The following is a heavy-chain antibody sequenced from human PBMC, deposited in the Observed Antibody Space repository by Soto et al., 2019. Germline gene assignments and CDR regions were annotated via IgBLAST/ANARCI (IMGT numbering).Heavy chain of an antibody. CDR3: ASFITMVQVGGGVFDY. CDR2: IYYSGST. Sequence: SETLSLTCTFSGGSISSYYWSWIRQPPGKGLEWIGYIYYSGSTNYNPSLKSRVTISVDTSKNQFSLKLSSVTAADTAVYYCASFITMVQVGGGVFDYWGQGTLVTVSS. V-gene: IGHV4-59*08. D-gene: IGHD3-10*01. CDR1: GGSISSYY. J-gene: IGHJ4*02.